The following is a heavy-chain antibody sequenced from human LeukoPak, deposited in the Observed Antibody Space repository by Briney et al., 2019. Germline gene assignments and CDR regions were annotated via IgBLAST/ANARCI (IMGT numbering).Heavy chain of an antibody. J-gene: IGHJ4*02. D-gene: IGHD6-25*01. Sequence: GRSLRLSCAASGFTFSGYAIHWVRQAPGKGLEWVAVISSDGRDKHHAASVKGRFTISRDNSKNTLYLQTNSLRADDTAVYYCARDLRRIAAYYFDYWGQGTLVTVSS. CDR3: ARDLRRIAAYYFDY. CDR1: GFTFSGYA. CDR2: ISSDGRDK. V-gene: IGHV3-30*03.